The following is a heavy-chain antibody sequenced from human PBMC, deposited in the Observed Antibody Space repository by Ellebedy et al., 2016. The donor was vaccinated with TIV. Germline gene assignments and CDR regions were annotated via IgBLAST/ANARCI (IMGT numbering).Heavy chain of an antibody. CDR2: ISGSGGNT. D-gene: IGHD3-3*01. CDR3: AKHPPGWAIIWSRQSEGRTDY. V-gene: IGHV3-23*01. Sequence: GESLKISCAASGFTFRTYALNWVRQAPGKGLEWVSSISGSGGNTYYADSVKGRFTISRDNSKNTLFLQMNSLRAEDTAVNYCAKHPPGWAIIWSRQSEGRTDYWGQGTLVTVSS. J-gene: IGHJ4*02. CDR1: GFTFRTYA.